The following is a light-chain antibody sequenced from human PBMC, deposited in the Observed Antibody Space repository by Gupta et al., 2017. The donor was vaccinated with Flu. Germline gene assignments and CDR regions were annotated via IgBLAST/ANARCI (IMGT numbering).Light chain of an antibody. CDR3: QQRRNWPPAT. Sequence: EIVLTQSPATLSLSPGERATLSCRASQSVDTYLAWYQQRPGQAPRLLIYEASNRATGIPDSFSGSGSGTDFTLTISSLEPEDFAVYYCQQRRNWPPATFGGGTKVEI. CDR1: QSVDTY. J-gene: IGKJ4*01. V-gene: IGKV3-11*01. CDR2: EAS.